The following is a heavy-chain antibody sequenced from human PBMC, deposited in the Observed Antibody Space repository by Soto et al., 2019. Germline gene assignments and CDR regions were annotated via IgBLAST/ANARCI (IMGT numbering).Heavy chain of an antibody. J-gene: IGHJ2*01. CDR1: GFTFSNAW. CDR3: TAVIPPTYYYDSSGYWESWYFDL. Sequence: EVQLVESGGGLVKPGGSLRLSCAASGFTFSNAWMNWVRQAPGKGLEWVGRIKSKTDGGTTDYAAPVKGRFTISIDDSKNTLYLQMNSLKTEDTAVYYCTAVIPPTYYYDSSGYWESWYFDLWGRGTLVTVSS. V-gene: IGHV3-15*07. CDR2: IKSKTDGGTT. D-gene: IGHD3-22*01.